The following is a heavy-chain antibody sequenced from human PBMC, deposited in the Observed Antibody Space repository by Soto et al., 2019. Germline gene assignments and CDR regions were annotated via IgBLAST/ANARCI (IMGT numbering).Heavy chain of an antibody. CDR3: AKWSPLLFFDY. D-gene: IGHD3-10*01. J-gene: IGHJ4*02. Sequence: GGSLRLSCAASGFIFSNYGVHWVRQAPGKGLEWVAVISYDGTNKHYADSVKGRFTISRDNSKNTVYLQMNSLRDEDTAVYYCAKWSPLLFFDYWGQGT. CDR2: ISYDGTNK. V-gene: IGHV3-30*18. CDR1: GFIFSNYG.